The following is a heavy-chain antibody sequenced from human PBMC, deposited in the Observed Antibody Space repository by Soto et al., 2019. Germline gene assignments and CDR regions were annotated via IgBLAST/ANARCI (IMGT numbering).Heavy chain of an antibody. CDR1: GRSISSGDYN. Sequence: QVQLQESGPGLVKPSQTLSLTCTVSGRSISSGDYNWSWIRQHPGKGLEWIGYIYYSGSNYYNPSLRSRITISVDTCKNQFSLKLSSVTAADTAVYYCAVDQYSGFQFHYWGQGTLVTVSS. CDR2: IYYSGSN. J-gene: IGHJ4*02. D-gene: IGHD5-12*01. V-gene: IGHV4-31*03. CDR3: AVDQYSGFQFHY.